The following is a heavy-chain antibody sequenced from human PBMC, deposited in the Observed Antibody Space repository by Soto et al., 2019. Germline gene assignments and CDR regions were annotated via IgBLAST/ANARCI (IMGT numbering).Heavy chain of an antibody. J-gene: IGHJ4*02. Sequence: HPGGSLRLSCAASGFTFSSYAMHWVRQAPGKGLEWVAVISYDGSNKYYADSVKGRFTISRDNSKNTLYLQMNSLRAEDTAVYYCASWRSVVVTPEVTDYWGQGTLVTVSS. CDR3: ASWRSVVVTPEVTDY. CDR2: ISYDGSNK. D-gene: IGHD3-22*01. V-gene: IGHV3-30-3*01. CDR1: GFTFSSYA.